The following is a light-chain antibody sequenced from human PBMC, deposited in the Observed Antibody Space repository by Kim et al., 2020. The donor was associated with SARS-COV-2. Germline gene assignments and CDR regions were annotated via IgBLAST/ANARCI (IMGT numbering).Light chain of an antibody. Sequence: PGQPASISCKSPQSLLQSDGKSYLYWYFQRPGQSPQLLIYAASSRSSGVPDRFSGSGSGTDFTLHISRVEAEDVGIYYCMQGINPTFGQGTKLEI. V-gene: IGKV2-29*03. CDR2: AAS. CDR1: QSLLQSDGKSY. J-gene: IGKJ2*01. CDR3: MQGINPT.